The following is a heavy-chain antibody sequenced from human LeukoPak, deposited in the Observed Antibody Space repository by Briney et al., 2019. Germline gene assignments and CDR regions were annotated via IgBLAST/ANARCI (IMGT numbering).Heavy chain of an antibody. Sequence: GESLKISCKGSGYTFSSYWIGWVRQMPGKGLEWMGIIYPGDSDTRYSPSFQGQVTISADKSISTAYLQWSSLKASDTAMYYCARFRYTSGTHPDYWGQGTLVTVSP. CDR2: IYPGDSDT. V-gene: IGHV5-51*01. CDR1: GYTFSSYW. CDR3: ARFRYTSGTHPDY. D-gene: IGHD6-19*01. J-gene: IGHJ4*02.